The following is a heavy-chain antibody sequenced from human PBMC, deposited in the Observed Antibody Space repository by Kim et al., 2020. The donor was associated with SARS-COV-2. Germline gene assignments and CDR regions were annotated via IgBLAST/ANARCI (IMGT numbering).Heavy chain of an antibody. CDR1: GGSISSYY. Sequence: SETLSLTCTVSGGSISSYYWSWIRQPPGKGLEWIGYIYYSGSTNYNPSLKSRVTISVDTSKNQFSLKLSSVTAADTAVYYCAREYCSSTSCHDNWFDPWGQGTLVTVSS. V-gene: IGHV4-59*01. J-gene: IGHJ5*02. CDR3: AREYCSSTSCHDNWFDP. D-gene: IGHD2-2*01. CDR2: IYYSGST.